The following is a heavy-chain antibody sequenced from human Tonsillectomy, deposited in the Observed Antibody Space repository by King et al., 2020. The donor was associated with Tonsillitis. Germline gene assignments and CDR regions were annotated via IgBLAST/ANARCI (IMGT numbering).Heavy chain of an antibody. CDR2: ISYDGSRQ. CDR3: AREVGPKDHHFCYAMDV. CDR1: GFSFSDYG. D-gene: IGHD1-26*01. V-gene: IGHV3-30*03. J-gene: IGHJ6*02. Sequence: VQLVESGGGVVQPGRSLRLSCAASGFSFSDYGIHWVRQAPGKGLEWVAFISYDGSRQSYADSVRGRFTVSRDNSKNTLYLEMRSLSGEDTALYYCAREVGPKDHHFCYAMDVWGQGTLVTVSS.